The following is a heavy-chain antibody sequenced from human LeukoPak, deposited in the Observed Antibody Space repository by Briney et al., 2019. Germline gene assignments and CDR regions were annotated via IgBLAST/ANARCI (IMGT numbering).Heavy chain of an antibody. D-gene: IGHD6-6*01. V-gene: IGHV3-30*02. Sequence: GGSLRLSCAASGFTFSSYGMHWVRQAPGKGLEWVAVMWYGGSNKYYADSVKGRFTISRDNSKNTLYLQMNSLRAEDTAVYYCAKQWQLVRSYFDYWGQGTLVTVSS. CDR3: AKQWQLVRSYFDY. CDR1: GFTFSSYG. J-gene: IGHJ4*02. CDR2: MWYGGSNK.